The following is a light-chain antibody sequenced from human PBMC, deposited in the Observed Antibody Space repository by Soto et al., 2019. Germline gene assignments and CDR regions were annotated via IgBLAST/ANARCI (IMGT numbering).Light chain of an antibody. V-gene: IGLV2-14*01. Sequence: QPVLTQPASVSGSPGQSIIISCTGTSSDVGAYNYVSWYQQHPGKVPKLIIYEVSNRPSGVSHRFSASKSGNTASLVISGLQAEDEADYHCSSYTSSSTLVFGTGTKLTVL. J-gene: IGLJ1*01. CDR1: SSDVGAYNY. CDR3: SSYTSSSTLV. CDR2: EVS.